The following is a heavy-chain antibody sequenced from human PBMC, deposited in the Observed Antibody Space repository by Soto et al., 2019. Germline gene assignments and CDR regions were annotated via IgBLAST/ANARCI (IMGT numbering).Heavy chain of an antibody. D-gene: IGHD1-26*01. CDR3: ATGVGATIDWFDP. J-gene: IGHJ5*02. CDR1: GFSFTSSA. V-gene: IGHV1-58*01. Sequence: SVKVSCKASGFSFTSSAVQWVRQARGQRLEWIGWIVVGSGNTNYAQKFQERVTITRDMSTSTAYMELSSLRSEDTAVYYCATGVGATIDWFDPWGQGTLVTV. CDR2: IVVGSGNT.